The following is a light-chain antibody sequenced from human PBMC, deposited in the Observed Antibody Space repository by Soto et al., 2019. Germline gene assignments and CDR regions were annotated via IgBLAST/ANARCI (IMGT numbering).Light chain of an antibody. CDR2: LAS. CDR3: QQYYSTPWT. CDR1: QSVLYSSNNMNY. Sequence: DVVLTQSPDSLAVSLGERATINCKSSQSVLYSSNNMNYLAWYQQKAGQPPKLLIYLASTRESGVPDRFGGSGSGTEFTLTISSLQAEDVAVYYCQQYYSTPWTFGQGTKVEIK. V-gene: IGKV4-1*01. J-gene: IGKJ1*01.